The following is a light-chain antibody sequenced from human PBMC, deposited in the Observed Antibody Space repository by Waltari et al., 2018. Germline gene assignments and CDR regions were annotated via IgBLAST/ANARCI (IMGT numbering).Light chain of an antibody. CDR2: DVT. CDR3: SSYTSSSTPLV. J-gene: IGLJ2*01. CDR1: NSDVDAYNY. V-gene: IGLV2-14*03. Sequence: QSALTQPASVSGSPGQSITISCTGTNSDVDAYNYVSWYQQHPGQAPKLMIYDVTSRPSGVSNRCSGSKSGNTASLTISGLQAEDEADYYCSSYTSSSTPLVFGGGTKLTVL.